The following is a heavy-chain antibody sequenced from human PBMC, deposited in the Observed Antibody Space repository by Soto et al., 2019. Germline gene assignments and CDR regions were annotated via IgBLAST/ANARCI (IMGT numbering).Heavy chain of an antibody. CDR2: ISAYNGNT. V-gene: IGHV1-18*01. CDR3: ARPYYDFWSGYSSGDAFDI. D-gene: IGHD3-3*01. J-gene: IGHJ3*02. Sequence: QVQLVQSGAEVKKPGASVKVSSKASGYTLTSYGISWERQAPGQGLEWMGWISAYNGNTNYAQKLQGRDTMTTDTSTSTAYMELRSLRSDDTAVYYCARPYYDFWSGYSSGDAFDIWGQGTMVTVSS. CDR1: GYTLTSYG.